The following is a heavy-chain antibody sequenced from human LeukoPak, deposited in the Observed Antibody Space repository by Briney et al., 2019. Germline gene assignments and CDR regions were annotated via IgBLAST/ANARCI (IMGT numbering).Heavy chain of an antibody. Sequence: SETLSLTCTVSGGSISSYYWGWIRQPPGKGLEWIGSIYHSGSTYYNPSLKSRVTISVDTSKNQFSLKLSSVTAADTAVYYCARERGTAMDDAFDIWGQGTMVTVSS. CDR1: GGSISSYY. D-gene: IGHD5-18*01. V-gene: IGHV4-38-2*02. CDR2: IYHSGST. CDR3: ARERGTAMDDAFDI. J-gene: IGHJ3*02.